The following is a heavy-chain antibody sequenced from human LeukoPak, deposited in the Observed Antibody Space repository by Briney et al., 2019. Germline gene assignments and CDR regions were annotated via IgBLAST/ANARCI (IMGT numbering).Heavy chain of an antibody. V-gene: IGHV3-30-3*01. D-gene: IGHD3-16*01. CDR3: ARSNNGGWGYCDY. Sequence: GGSLRLSCAASGFTFSSYAMHWVRQAPGKGLEGVALISYDGSNKYYAHSVKGRFTISRDNSKNTLYVQMSSLRAEDTAVYYCARSNNGGWGYCDYWGQGSLVTVSS. CDR2: ISYDGSNK. CDR1: GFTFSSYA. J-gene: IGHJ4*02.